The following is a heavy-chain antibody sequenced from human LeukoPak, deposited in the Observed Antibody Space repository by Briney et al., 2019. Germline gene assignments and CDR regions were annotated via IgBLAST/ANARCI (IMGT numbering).Heavy chain of an antibody. CDR3: ASDKTDYDAFDI. Sequence: KPGGSLRLSCAASGFTFRDYNMNWIRQAPGKGLEWVSYISNSGSTIYYADSVKGRFTISRDNAKNSLYLRMNSLRAEDTAVYYCASDKTDYDAFDIWGQGTMVTVSS. CDR1: GFTFRDYN. J-gene: IGHJ3*02. CDR2: ISNSGSTI. D-gene: IGHD4-11*01. V-gene: IGHV3-11*04.